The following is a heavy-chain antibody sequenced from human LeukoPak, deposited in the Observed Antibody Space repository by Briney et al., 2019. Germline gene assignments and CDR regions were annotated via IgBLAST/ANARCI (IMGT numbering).Heavy chain of an antibody. V-gene: IGHV3-30*18. J-gene: IGHJ4*02. CDR2: ISYDGSNK. CDR3: AKSIRDIVATIDY. CDR1: GFTFSSYG. D-gene: IGHD5-12*01. Sequence: GGSLRLSCAASGFTFSSYGMHWVRQAPGKGLEWVAVISYDGSNKYYADSVKGRFTISRDNSKNTLYLQMNSLRAEDTAVYYCAKSIRDIVATIDYWGQGTLVTVSS.